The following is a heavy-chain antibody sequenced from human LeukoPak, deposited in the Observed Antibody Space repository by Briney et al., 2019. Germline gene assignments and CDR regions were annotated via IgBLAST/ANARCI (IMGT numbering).Heavy chain of an antibody. Sequence: SETLSLTCTVSGGSISTYYWTWIRQPPGKGLGWIGCIYYSGTTHYNPSLKSRVTISVDTSKNQFSLNLSSVTAADTAVYYCARRVTGRGAYYFDYWDQGTQVTVSS. CDR3: ARRVTGRGAYYFDY. D-gene: IGHD1-14*01. J-gene: IGHJ4*02. V-gene: IGHV4-59*08. CDR1: GGSISTYY. CDR2: IYYSGTT.